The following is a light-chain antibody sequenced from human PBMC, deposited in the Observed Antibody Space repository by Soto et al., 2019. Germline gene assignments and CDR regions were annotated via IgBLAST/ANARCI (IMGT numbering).Light chain of an antibody. Sequence: TQSPVTLSLSPGEIATLSCIASQTVRNNYLAWYQQKPGQAPRFLIYGASTRPIGIPDRFSGSGSGTDFTLTISRLEPEDFAVYYCQQYGSSLIFGQGTRLEIK. CDR1: QTVRNNY. J-gene: IGKJ5*01. V-gene: IGKV3-20*01. CDR2: GAS. CDR3: QQYGSSLI.